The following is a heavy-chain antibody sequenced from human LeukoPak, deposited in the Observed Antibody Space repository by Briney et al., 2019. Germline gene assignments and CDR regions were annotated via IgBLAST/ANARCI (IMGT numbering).Heavy chain of an antibody. V-gene: IGHV4-4*07. D-gene: IGHD4-23*01. J-gene: IGHJ3*02. CDR2: IYTSGST. CDR1: DGSISGYY. Sequence: SETLSLTCTVPDGSISGYYWSWIRQPAGKGLEWIGRIYTSGSTNYNPSLKSRVTMSVDTSKNHFSLKLSSVTSADTAVYYCARGPQDYGGHSDNNDGFDIWGQGTMVTVSS. CDR3: ARGPQDYGGHSDNNDGFDI.